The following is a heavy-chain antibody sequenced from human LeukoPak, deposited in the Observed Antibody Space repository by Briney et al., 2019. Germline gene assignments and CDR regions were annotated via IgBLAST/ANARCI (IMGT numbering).Heavy chain of an antibody. CDR1: GGSISSYY. CDR3: ARAGYSYGTGYYFDY. CDR2: IYYTGAT. V-gene: IGHV4-59*01. J-gene: IGHJ4*02. Sequence: SETLSLTCTVSGGSISSYYWSWIRLPPGKGLEWIGYIYYTGATYYNTSLKSRVTISLDTSKNQFSLKLSSVTAADAAVYYCARAGYSYGTGYYFDYWGQGALVTVSS. D-gene: IGHD5-18*01.